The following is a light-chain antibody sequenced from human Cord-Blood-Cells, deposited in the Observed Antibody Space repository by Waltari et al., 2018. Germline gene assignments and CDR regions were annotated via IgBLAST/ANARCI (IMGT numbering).Light chain of an antibody. V-gene: IGLV2-14*01. J-gene: IGLJ2*01. CDR1: SSDVGGYNY. CDR3: SSYTSSSTVV. Sequence: QSALTQPASVSGSPGQSNTISCTGTSSDVGGYNYVSWYQQHPGKAPKLMIYEVSNRPTGVANRFSCSKSGNTASLTISGLQAEDEADYYCSSYTSSSTVVFGGGTKLTVL. CDR2: EVS.